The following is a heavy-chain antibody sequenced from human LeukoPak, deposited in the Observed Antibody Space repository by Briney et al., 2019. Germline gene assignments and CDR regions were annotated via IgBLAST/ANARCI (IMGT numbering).Heavy chain of an antibody. CDR2: INHSGST. J-gene: IGHJ4*02. CDR3: ARSIDSSGYSDY. D-gene: IGHD3-22*01. CDR1: GGSFSGYY. V-gene: IGHV4-34*01. Sequence: SETLSLTCAVYGGSFSGYYWSWIRQPPGKGLEWIGEINHSGSTNYNPSLKSRVTISVDTSKNQFSLKLSSVTAADTAVYYCARSIDSSGYSDYWGQGTLVTVPS.